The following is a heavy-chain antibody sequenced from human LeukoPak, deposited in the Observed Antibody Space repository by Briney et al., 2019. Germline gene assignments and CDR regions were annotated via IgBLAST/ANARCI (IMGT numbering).Heavy chain of an antibody. CDR1: GFTFSSYA. CDR3: ARESGKFDY. V-gene: IGHV3-30-3*01. J-gene: IGHJ4*02. CDR2: ISYDGSNK. Sequence: PGGSLRLSCAASGFTFSSYAMHWVRQAPGKGLEWVAVISYDGSNKYYADSVKGRFSISRDNSKNSLFLEMSSLRTEDTAMYYCARESGKFDYWGQGTLVAVSS.